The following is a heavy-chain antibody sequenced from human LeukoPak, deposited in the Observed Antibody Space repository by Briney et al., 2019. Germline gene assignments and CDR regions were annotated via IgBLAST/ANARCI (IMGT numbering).Heavy chain of an antibody. V-gene: IGHV1-2*02. CDR1: GYTFTAHY. CDR3: ARSGVRAYHYYPMDI. Sequence: ASVKVSCKASGYTFTAHYLYWVRQAPGQGPEWMGWINVNNGDTKNAQKFQGRVTLTRDTAISTAYMELSTLTSADTAAYYCARSGVRAYHYYPMDIWGTGTTVTVSS. D-gene: IGHD3-10*01. J-gene: IGHJ6*03. CDR2: INVNNGDT.